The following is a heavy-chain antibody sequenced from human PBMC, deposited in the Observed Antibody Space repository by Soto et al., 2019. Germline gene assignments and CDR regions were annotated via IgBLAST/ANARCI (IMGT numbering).Heavy chain of an antibody. D-gene: IGHD3-22*01. J-gene: IGHJ4*02. CDR1: GFTFSSYG. CDR3: ARDMTYYYDSSGYYNEFDY. Sequence: LRLSCAASGFTFSSYGMHWVRQAPGKGLEWVAVIWYDGSNKYYADSVKGRFTISRDNSKNTLYLQMNSLRAEDTAVYYCARDMTYYYDSSGYYNEFDYWGQGTLVTVSS. V-gene: IGHV3-33*01. CDR2: IWYDGSNK.